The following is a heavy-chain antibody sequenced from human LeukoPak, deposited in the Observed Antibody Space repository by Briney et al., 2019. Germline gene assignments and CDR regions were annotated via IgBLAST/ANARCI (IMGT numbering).Heavy chain of an antibody. Sequence: GGSLRLSCTASGFTFSSYAMSWVRQAPGKGLEWVSAISGSGGSTYYADSVKGRFTISRDNSKNTLYLKMNSLRAEDTAVYYCAKDLKPPLDYCSSPSCYRLDYGGQGTLVTVSS. CDR1: GFTFSSYA. D-gene: IGHD2-2*01. V-gene: IGHV3-23*01. CDR2: ISGSGGST. CDR3: AKDLKPPLDYCSSPSCYRLDY. J-gene: IGHJ4*02.